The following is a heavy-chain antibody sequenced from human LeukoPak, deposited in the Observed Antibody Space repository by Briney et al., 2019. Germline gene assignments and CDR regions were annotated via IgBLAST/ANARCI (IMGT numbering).Heavy chain of an antibody. CDR1: GGSISGYY. J-gene: IGHJ4*02. CDR3: ARDVIAAALGY. D-gene: IGHD6-13*01. CDR2: INHSGST. V-gene: IGHV4-34*01. Sequence: SETLSLTCAVYGGSISGYYWSWIRQPPGKGLEWIGEINHSGSTNYNPSLKSRVTISVDTSKNQFSLKLSSVTAADTAVYYCARDVIAAALGYWGQGTLVTVSS.